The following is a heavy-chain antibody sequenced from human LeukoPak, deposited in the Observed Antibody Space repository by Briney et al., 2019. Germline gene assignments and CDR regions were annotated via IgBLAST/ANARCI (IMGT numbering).Heavy chain of an antibody. CDR3: ARGCSGGSCNGLDV. V-gene: IGHV1-8*01. J-gene: IGHJ6*02. Sequence: GASVKVSCKASGYTFTNYDINWVRQATGLGLEWMGWMNPSGGNTGYAQKFLGRVTMTRDTSIRTAYMELSNLRSEDTAVYYCARGCSGGSCNGLDVWGQGTTVTVSS. CDR1: GYTFTNYD. CDR2: MNPSGGNT. D-gene: IGHD2-15*01.